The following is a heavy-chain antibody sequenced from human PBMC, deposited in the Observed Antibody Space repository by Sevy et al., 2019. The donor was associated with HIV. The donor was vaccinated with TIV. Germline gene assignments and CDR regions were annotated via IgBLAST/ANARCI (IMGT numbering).Heavy chain of an antibody. J-gene: IGHJ4*02. V-gene: IGHV3-23*01. CDR2: IRGSGDMT. CDR3: AKDLPTNRNSGTYYDY. CDR1: GYTFSSYV. Sequence: LTCAASGYTFSSYVMTWVRHSPGKGLEWVASIRGSGDMTFYADSVKGRFTISRDNSKNTLYLQMNSLRAEDTAVYYCAKDLPTNRNSGTYYDYWGQGTPVTVSS. D-gene: IGHD1-26*01.